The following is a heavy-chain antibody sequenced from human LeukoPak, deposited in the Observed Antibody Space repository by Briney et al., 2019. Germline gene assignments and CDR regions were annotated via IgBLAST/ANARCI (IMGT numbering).Heavy chain of an antibody. V-gene: IGHV1-18*01. Sequence: ASVKVSCKASGYTFTSYGISWVRQAPGQGLEWMGWISAYNGNTNYAQKLQGRVTMTRNTSISTAYMELSSLRSEDTAVYYCARARSPSSGYLLRDHNWFDPWGQGTLVTVSS. CDR2: ISAYNGNT. J-gene: IGHJ5*02. CDR3: ARARSPSSGYLLRDHNWFDP. D-gene: IGHD3-22*01. CDR1: GYTFTSYG.